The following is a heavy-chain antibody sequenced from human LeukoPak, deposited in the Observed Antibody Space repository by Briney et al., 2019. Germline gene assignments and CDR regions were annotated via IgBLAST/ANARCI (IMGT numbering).Heavy chain of an antibody. Sequence: SQTLSLTCTVSGGSISSGSYYWSWIRQPAGKGLEWIGRIYTSGSTNYNPSLKSRVTISVDTSKNQFSLKLSSVTAADTAVYYCARDEWEASLKAFDIWGQGTMVTTSS. CDR2: IYTSGST. J-gene: IGHJ3*02. V-gene: IGHV4-61*02. CDR1: GGSISSGSYY. CDR3: ARDEWEASLKAFDI. D-gene: IGHD1-26*01.